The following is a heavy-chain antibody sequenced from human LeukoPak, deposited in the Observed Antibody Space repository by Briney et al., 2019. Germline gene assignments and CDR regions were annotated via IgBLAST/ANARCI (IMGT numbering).Heavy chain of an antibody. CDR3: ARGTYYYDSSGYLPVYYFDY. J-gene: IGHJ4*02. CDR2: ISSRGSTI. D-gene: IGHD3-22*01. CDR1: GFTFSDYY. V-gene: IGHV3-11*01. Sequence: PGGSLRLSCAASGFTFSDYYMSWIRQAPGKGLEWGSYISSRGSTIYYTDSVKGRFTISRDNAKNPLYLQMNSLRAEDTAVYYCARGTYYYDSSGYLPVYYFDYWGQGTLATVSS.